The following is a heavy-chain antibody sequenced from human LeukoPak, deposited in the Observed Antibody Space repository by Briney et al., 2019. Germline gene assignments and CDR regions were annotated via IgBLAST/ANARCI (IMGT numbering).Heavy chain of an antibody. CDR3: AKSPVCAFGVAAHADY. Sequence: GGSLRLSCAASGFTFSSYAMSWVRQAPGKGLEWVSAISGSGGSTYYADSVKGRFTISRDNSKNTLYLQMNSLRAEDTAVYYCAKSPVCAFGVAAHADYWGQGTLVTVSS. V-gene: IGHV3-23*01. CDR2: ISGSGGST. J-gene: IGHJ4*02. CDR1: GFTFSSYA. D-gene: IGHD3-3*01.